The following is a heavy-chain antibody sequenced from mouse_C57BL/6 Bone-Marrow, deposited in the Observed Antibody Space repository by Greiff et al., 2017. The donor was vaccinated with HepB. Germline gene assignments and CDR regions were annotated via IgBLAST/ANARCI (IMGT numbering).Heavy chain of an antibody. CDR3: ARRHYSYAMDY. J-gene: IGHJ4*01. D-gene: IGHD1-2*01. CDR2: ISSGSSTI. CDR1: GFTFSDYG. V-gene: IGHV5-17*01. Sequence: EVQLVESGGGLVKPGGSLKLSCAASGFTFSDYGMHWVRQAPEKGLEWVAYISSGSSTIYYADTVKGRFTISRDNAKNTLFLHMTSLRSEDTAMYYCARRHYSYAMDYWGQGTSVTVSS.